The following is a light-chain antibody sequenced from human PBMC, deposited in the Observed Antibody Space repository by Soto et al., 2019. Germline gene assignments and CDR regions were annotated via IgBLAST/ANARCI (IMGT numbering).Light chain of an antibody. Sequence: QSVLTQPASVSGSPGQSITISCTGTSSDVGSYNLVSWYQQHPGKAPKLMIYEGSKRPSGVSNRFSGSKSGNTASLTISGLQAEDEAEYYCCSYAGSSTLAVVFGGGTKLTVL. CDR3: CSYAGSSTLAVV. J-gene: IGLJ2*01. V-gene: IGLV2-23*01. CDR2: EGS. CDR1: SSDVGSYNL.